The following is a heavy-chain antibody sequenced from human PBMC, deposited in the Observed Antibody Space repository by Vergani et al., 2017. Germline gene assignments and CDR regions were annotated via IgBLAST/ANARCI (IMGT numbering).Heavy chain of an antibody. V-gene: IGHV4-61*02. D-gene: IGHD1-26*01. CDR1: GASMSSVGYY. CDR3: ARGSRAGGYSGPDS. J-gene: IGHJ5*01. Sequence: QVQLQESGPGLVKPSQTLSLTCTVSGASMSSVGYYWTWIRQSAGKRLEWIGSILGSGTANYTPSFQGRVSMSVATSKNQFSLTLSTVNATDTAVYYCARGSRAGGYSGPDSWGQGTRVTVSA. CDR2: ILGSGTA.